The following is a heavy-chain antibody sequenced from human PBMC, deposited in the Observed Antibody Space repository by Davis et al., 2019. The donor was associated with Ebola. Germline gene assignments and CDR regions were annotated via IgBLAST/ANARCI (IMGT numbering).Heavy chain of an antibody. CDR2: IVVGSGNT. V-gene: IGHV1-58*02. Sequence: SVKICKASGFTFTSSAMQWVRQARGQRLKWIGWIVVGSGNTNYAQKFQGRVTITRDMSTSTSYLDLTNLRSEDTAVYYCAASAGTVGKFDYWGQGTLVTVSS. J-gene: IGHJ4*01. CDR1: GFTFTSSA. D-gene: IGHD1-14*01. CDR3: AASAGTVGKFDY.